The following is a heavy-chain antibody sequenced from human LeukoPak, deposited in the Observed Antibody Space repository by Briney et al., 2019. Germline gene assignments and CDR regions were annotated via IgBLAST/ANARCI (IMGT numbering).Heavy chain of an antibody. J-gene: IGHJ4*02. Sequence: PGRSLRLSCAASGFTFDDYAMHWVRQAPGKGLEWVSGISWNSGSIGYADSVKGRFTISRDNAKNSLYLRMNSLRAEDTALYYCATVDYWGQGTLVTVSS. CDR1: GFTFDDYA. CDR3: ATVDY. CDR2: ISWNSGSI. V-gene: IGHV3-9*01.